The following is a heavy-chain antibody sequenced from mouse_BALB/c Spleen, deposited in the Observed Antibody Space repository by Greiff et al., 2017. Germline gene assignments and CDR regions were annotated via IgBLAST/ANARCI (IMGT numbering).Heavy chain of an antibody. Sequence: DVMLVESGGGLVKPGGSLKLSCAASGFAFSSYDMSWVRQTPEKRLEWVAYISSGGGSTYYPDTVKGRFTISRDNAKNTLYLQMSSLKSEDTAMYYCARQGYGSSYYWYFDVWGAGTTVTVSS. D-gene: IGHD1-1*01. CDR3: ARQGYGSSYYWYFDV. CDR1: GFAFSSYD. J-gene: IGHJ1*01. V-gene: IGHV5-12-1*01. CDR2: ISSGGGST.